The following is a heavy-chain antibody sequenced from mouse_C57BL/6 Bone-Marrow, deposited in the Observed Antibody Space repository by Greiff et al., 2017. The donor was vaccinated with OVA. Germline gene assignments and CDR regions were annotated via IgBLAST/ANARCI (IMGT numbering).Heavy chain of an antibody. D-gene: IGHD1-1*01. J-gene: IGHJ2*01. CDR2: IDPSDSYT. V-gene: IGHV1-50*01. CDR1: GYTFTSYW. Sequence: QVQLQQPGAELVKPGASVKLSCKASGYTFTSYWMQWVKQRPGQGLEWIGEIDPSDSYTNYNQKFKGKATLTVDTSSSTAYMQLSSLTSEDSAVYFCARFYYYGSSYVNYWGQGTTLTVSS. CDR3: ARFYYYGSSYVNY.